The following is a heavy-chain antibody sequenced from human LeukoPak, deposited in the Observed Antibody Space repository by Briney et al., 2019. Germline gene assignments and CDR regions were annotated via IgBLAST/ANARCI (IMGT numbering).Heavy chain of an antibody. CDR3: AKDSFEGVWIQLWFGLNTRYYYGMDV. J-gene: IGHJ6*02. Sequence: PGGSLRLSCAASGFTFSSYGMHWVRQAPGKGLEWVAVISYDGSNKYYADSVKGRFTISRDNSKNTLYLQMNSLRAEDTAVYYCAKDSFEGVWIQLWFGLNTRYYYGMDVWGQGTTVTVSS. D-gene: IGHD5-18*01. V-gene: IGHV3-30*18. CDR1: GFTFSSYG. CDR2: ISYDGSNK.